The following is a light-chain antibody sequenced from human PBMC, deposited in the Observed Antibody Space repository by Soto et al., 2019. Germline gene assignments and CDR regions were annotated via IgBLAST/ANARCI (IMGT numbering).Light chain of an antibody. Sequence: QSALTQPASVSGSPGQSITISCTGTSSDVGGYNFVSWYQHHPGKAPKLIIHDVSSRPSGVSTRFSASKSGNTASLTISGLQAEDEADYYCSSYAISRTHVAFGGGTKLTVL. CDR2: DVS. CDR3: SSYAISRTHVA. CDR1: SSDVGGYNF. V-gene: IGLV2-14*01. J-gene: IGLJ2*01.